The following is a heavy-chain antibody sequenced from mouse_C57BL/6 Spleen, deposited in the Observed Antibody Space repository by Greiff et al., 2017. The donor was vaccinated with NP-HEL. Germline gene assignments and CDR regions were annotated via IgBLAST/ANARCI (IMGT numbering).Heavy chain of an antibody. CDR3: TTRITTVVATTEDY. Sequence: VQLQQSGAELVRPGASVKLSCTASGFNIKDDYMHWVKQRPEQGLEWIGWIDPENGDTEYASKFQGKATITADTSSNTAYLQLSSLTSEDTAVYYCTTRITTVVATTEDYWGQGTTLTVSS. CDR2: IDPENGDT. J-gene: IGHJ2*01. D-gene: IGHD1-1*01. V-gene: IGHV14-4*01. CDR1: GFNIKDDY.